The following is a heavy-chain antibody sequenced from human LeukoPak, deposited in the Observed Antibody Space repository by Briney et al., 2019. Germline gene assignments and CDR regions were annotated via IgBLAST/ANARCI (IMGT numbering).Heavy chain of an antibody. CDR2: IYYSGST. V-gene: IGHV4-59*01. Sequence: KTGATLILPSIGSEGSISSNECSWSRQPPRKEMKWIGYIYYSGSTNYNPSLKSRVTISVDTSKNQFSLKLSSVSAADTAGYYCASAAPLLEFDPWGQGTLVTFSS. J-gene: IGHJ5*02. CDR1: EGSISSNE. CDR3: ASAAPLLEFDP. D-gene: IGHD2-15*01.